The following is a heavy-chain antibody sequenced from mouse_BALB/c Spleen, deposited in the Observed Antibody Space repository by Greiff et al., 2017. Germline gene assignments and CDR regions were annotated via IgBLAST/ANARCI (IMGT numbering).Heavy chain of an antibody. Sequence: ESGPGLVKPSQSLSLTCSVTGYSITSGYYWNWIRQFPGNKLEWMGYISYDGSNNYNPSLKNRISITRDTSKNQFFLKLNSVTTEDTATYYCALDRDYAMDYWGQGTSVTVSS. CDR3: ALDRDYAMDY. J-gene: IGHJ4*01. V-gene: IGHV3-6*02. D-gene: IGHD2-10*02. CDR1: GYSITSGYY. CDR2: ISYDGSN.